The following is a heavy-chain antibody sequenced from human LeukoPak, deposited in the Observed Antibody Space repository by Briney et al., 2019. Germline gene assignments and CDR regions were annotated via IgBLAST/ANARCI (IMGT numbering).Heavy chain of an antibody. D-gene: IGHD6-13*01. CDR3: ARSFSWQYYFDY. CDR1: GYTFTGYY. J-gene: IGHJ4*02. CDR2: INPNSGGT. V-gene: IGHV1-2*02. Sequence: ASVKVFCKASGYTFTGYYMHWVRQAPGQGLEWMGWINPNSGGTNYAQKFQGRVTMTRDTSISTAYMELSRLRSDDTAVYYCARSFSWQYYFDYWGQGTLVTVSS.